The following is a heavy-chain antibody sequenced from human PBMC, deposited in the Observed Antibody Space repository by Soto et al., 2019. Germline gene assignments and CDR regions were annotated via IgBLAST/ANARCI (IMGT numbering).Heavy chain of an antibody. D-gene: IGHD1-20*01. CDR2: ITGSGGST. CDR1: KLTFSSYA. Sequence: GGPLRLSCAVSKLTFSSYAMSWVRQAPGKGLEWVSGITGSGGSTYYAGSVKGRFTISRDNSKNTLYLQMNSLRAEDTAIYYCIPTISGSLGYWGQGTLVTVSS. J-gene: IGHJ4*02. CDR3: IPTISGSLGY. V-gene: IGHV3-23*01.